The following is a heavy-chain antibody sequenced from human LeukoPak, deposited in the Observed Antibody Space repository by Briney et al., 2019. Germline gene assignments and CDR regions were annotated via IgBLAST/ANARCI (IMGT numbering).Heavy chain of an antibody. D-gene: IGHD3-22*01. CDR3: AKDAPYYYDSSGYHPHDAFDI. CDR1: GFTFSSYG. CDR2: IRYDGGNK. J-gene: IGHJ3*02. V-gene: IGHV3-30*02. Sequence: GGSLRLSCAASGFTFSSYGMHWVRQAPGKGLEWVAFIRYDGGNKYYADSVKGRFTISRDNSKNTLYLQMNSLRAEDTAVYYCAKDAPYYYDSSGYHPHDAFDIWGQGTMVTVSS.